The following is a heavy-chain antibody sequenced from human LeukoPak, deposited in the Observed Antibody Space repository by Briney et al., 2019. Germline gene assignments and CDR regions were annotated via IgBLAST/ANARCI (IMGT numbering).Heavy chain of an antibody. CDR3: VRDLTDPLAY. J-gene: IGHJ4*02. CDR1: GFTFSTYW. V-gene: IGHV3-74*01. Sequence: PGGSLRLSCAASGFTFSTYWMHWVRQAPGKGLMWVSYINSDGSSTTYADSVKGQFTISRDNAKNTLYLQMNSLRVEDTAVYYCVRDLTDPLAYWGQGTLVTVSS. CDR2: INSDGSST. D-gene: IGHD3-16*01.